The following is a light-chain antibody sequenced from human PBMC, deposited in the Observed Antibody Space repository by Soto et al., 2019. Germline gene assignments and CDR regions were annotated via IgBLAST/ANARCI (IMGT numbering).Light chain of an antibody. J-gene: IGKJ4*01. CDR2: DAT. CDR1: PNINSY. V-gene: IGKV1-16*01. Sequence: DIQMTQSPSSLSASVGARVTIICRASPNINSYLAWFQQKPGKAPKSLIYDATSLQSGVPSRFSGSGSGIDFSLTISSLQSEDIATYYCQQYQRYPPSFGGGTKLEIK. CDR3: QQYQRYPPS.